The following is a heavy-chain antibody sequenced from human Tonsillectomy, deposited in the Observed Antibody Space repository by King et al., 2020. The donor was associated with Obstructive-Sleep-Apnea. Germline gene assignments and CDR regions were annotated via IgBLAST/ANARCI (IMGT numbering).Heavy chain of an antibody. Sequence: VQLVESGGGLVKPGGSLRLSCAASESSFSTFDMNWVRQAPGKGLEWASSISSTGKYIKYGDSVKGRFTISRDNANHSLYLQLKSLRAEDTAVYYCTGGYSSGYFFWGQGTLVTVSS. V-gene: IGHV3-21*01. CDR2: ISSTGKYI. J-gene: IGHJ4*02. CDR1: ESSFSTFD. CDR3: TGGYSSGYFF. D-gene: IGHD3-22*01.